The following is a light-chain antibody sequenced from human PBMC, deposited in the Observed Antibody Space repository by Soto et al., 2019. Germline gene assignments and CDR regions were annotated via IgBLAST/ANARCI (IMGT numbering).Light chain of an antibody. CDR1: QSVRSSD. V-gene: IGKV3-20*01. CDR2: GAS. J-gene: IGKJ1*01. CDR3: QHYGRSSRT. Sequence: EIALTQSPGTLSLSPGEGATLSCRASQSVRSSDLAWYQQKLGQAPRLLIFGASSRATGIPDRFSGSGSGTDFTLTISRLEPEDFAVYYCQHYGRSSRTFGQGTKVDIK.